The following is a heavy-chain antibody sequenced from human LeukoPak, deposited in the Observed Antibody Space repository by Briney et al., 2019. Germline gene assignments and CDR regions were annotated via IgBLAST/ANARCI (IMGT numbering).Heavy chain of an antibody. CDR3: ARGPRLLLRYFDY. Sequence: SVKVSCKASGGTFSSYAISWVRQAPGQGLEWMGGIIPIFGTANYAQKFQGRVTITADESTSTAYMELSSLRSEDTAVYYCARGPRLLLRYFDYWGQGTLVTVSS. J-gene: IGHJ4*02. D-gene: IGHD3-22*01. CDR2: IIPIFGTA. CDR1: GGTFSSYA. V-gene: IGHV1-69*13.